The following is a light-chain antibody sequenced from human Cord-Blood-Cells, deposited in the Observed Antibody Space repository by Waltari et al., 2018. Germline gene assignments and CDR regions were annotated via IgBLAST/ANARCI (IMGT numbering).Light chain of an antibody. V-gene: IGKV4-1*01. CDR3: QQYYSTPPWT. Sequence: DIVMTQSPDSLAVSLGERATINCKSSQSVLYSSNNKNYLAWYQQKPGQPPKLLIYWASTRESGVPDRFSGSGSGTDFTLTISSLQAEDVAVYYCQQYYSTPPWTFGRGP. CDR1: QSVLYSSNNKNY. CDR2: WAS. J-gene: IGKJ1*01.